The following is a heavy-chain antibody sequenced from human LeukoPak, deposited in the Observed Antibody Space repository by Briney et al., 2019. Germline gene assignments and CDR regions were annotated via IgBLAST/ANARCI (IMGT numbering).Heavy chain of an antibody. J-gene: IGHJ4*02. Sequence: GGSLRLSCVGSGFTFDSYAMNWVRQAPGKGLEWVSVISGGGDSTYYADSMKGRFTISRDNPKNTVYLEMNSLRVEDTAVYYCAMDRRNRGYNCASQWGQGTLVTVSS. D-gene: IGHD3-10*01. CDR3: AMDRRNRGYNCASQ. CDR2: ISGGGDST. CDR1: GFTFDSYA. V-gene: IGHV3-23*01.